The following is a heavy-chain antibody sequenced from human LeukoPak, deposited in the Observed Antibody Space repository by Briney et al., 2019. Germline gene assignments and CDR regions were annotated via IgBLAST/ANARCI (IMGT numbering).Heavy chain of an antibody. Sequence: SVKVSCKASGGTFSSYAISWVRQAPGQGLEWMGRIIPIFGIANYAQKFQGRVTFTADKSTSTAYMELSSLRSEDTAVYYCAREGYYDSSGYYPPAYYFDHWGQGALVTVSS. CDR3: AREGYYDSSGYYPPAYYFDH. V-gene: IGHV1-69*04. J-gene: IGHJ4*02. CDR2: IIPIFGIA. D-gene: IGHD3-22*01. CDR1: GGTFSSYA.